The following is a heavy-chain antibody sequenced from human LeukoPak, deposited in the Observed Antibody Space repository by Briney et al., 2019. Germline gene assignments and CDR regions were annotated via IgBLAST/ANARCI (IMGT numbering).Heavy chain of an antibody. CDR1: GGSFSSYH. CDR2: INHSGST. D-gene: IGHD3-22*01. V-gene: IGHV4-34*01. Sequence: PSETLSLTCAVYGGSFSSYHWSWIRQPPGKGLEWIGEINHSGSTNYNPSLKSRVTISVDTSKNQFSLKLSSVTAADTAVYYCARRGYGVVVITREFDYWGQGTLVTVSS. CDR3: ARRGYGVVVITREFDY. J-gene: IGHJ4*02.